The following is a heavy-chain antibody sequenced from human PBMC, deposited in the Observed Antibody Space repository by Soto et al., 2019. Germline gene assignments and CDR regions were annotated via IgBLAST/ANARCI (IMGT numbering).Heavy chain of an antibody. Sequence: SETLSLTCTVSGGFVNSDTHSWSWIRQTPGKRLEWIGFIYSGGSTKNPSLRSRVTMSVDTSKNQFSLKLRSVIVADTAVYHCARHEWLQLWLVTEYWGQGALVTVSS. D-gene: IGHD5-18*01. V-gene: IGHV4-61*01. CDR3: ARHEWLQLWLVTEY. CDR1: GGFVNSDTHS. CDR2: IYSGGST. J-gene: IGHJ4*02.